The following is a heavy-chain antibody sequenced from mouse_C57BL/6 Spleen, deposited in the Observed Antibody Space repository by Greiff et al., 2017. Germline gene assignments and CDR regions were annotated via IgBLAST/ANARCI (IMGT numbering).Heavy chain of an antibody. CDR1: GYTFTSYW. J-gene: IGHJ2*01. CDR3: ARENWVDY. Sequence: VQLQQPRAELVKPGASVKLSCKASGYTFTSYWMHWVKQRPGQGLEWVGMIHPNSGSTNYNEKFKSKATLTVDKSSSTAYMQLSSLTSEDSAVYYCARENWVDYWGQGTTLTVSS. D-gene: IGHD4-1*01. CDR2: IHPNSGST. V-gene: IGHV1-64*01.